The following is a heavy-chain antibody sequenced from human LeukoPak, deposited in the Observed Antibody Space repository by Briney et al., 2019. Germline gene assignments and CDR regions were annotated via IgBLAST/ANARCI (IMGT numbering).Heavy chain of an antibody. CDR3: ARTTLRSPGASRPSWYFDY. CDR1: GGSFSGYY. CDR2: INHSGST. J-gene: IGHJ4*02. Sequence: SETLSLTCAVYGGSFSGYYWSWIRQPPGKGLEWIGEINHSGSTNYNPSLKSRVTISVDTSKNQFSLKLSSVTAADTAVYYCARTTLRSPGASRPSWYFDYWGQGTLVTVSS. V-gene: IGHV4-34*01. D-gene: IGHD1-26*01.